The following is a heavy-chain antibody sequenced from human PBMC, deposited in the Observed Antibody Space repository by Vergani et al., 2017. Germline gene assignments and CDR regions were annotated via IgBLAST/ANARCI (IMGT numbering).Heavy chain of an antibody. D-gene: IGHD1-26*01. CDR2: ISYDGSNK. CDR1: GFTFSSYA. V-gene: IGHV3-30-3*01. Sequence: QVQLVESGGGVVQPGRSLRLSCAASGFTFSSYAMHWVRPAPGKGLEWVAVISYDGSNKYYADSVQGRFTISRDNSKNTLYLQMNSLRAEDTAVYYCARDEVGAMLGPHDSHFDYWGQGTLVTVSS. CDR3: ARDEVGAMLGPHDSHFDY. J-gene: IGHJ4*02.